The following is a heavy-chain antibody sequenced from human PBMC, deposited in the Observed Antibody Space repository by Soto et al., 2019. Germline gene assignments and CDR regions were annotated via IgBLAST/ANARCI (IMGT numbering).Heavy chain of an antibody. Sequence: GGSLRLSCAASGFTFSSYGMHWVRQAPGKGLEWVAVISYDGSNKYYADSVKGRFTISRDNSKNALYLQMNSLRAEDTAVYYCAKTSRNLHFDYWGQGTLVTVSS. J-gene: IGHJ4*02. V-gene: IGHV3-30*18. CDR3: AKTSRNLHFDY. CDR1: GFTFSSYG. CDR2: ISYDGSNK.